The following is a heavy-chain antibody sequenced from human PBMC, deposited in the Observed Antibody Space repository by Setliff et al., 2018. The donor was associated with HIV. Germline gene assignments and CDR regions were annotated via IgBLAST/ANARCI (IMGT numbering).Heavy chain of an antibody. J-gene: IGHJ4*02. CDR1: GFAFDNYC. V-gene: IGHV3-23*01. D-gene: IGHD6-19*01. CDR2: IGGSTGST. CDR3: AKEPKLGGTASPFDH. Sequence: GGSLRLSCAASGFAFDNYCMTWVRQAPGKGLEWVSAIGGSTGSTYYADSVKGRFTISTDNSKNTLYLQMNSLRAEDTAVYFCAKEPKLGGTASPFDHWGQGTLVTVSS.